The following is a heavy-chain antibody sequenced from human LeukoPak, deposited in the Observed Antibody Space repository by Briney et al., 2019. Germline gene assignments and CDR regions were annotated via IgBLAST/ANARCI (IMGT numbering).Heavy chain of an antibody. Sequence: GGSLRLSCAASGFTFSSYSMNWDRQAPGKGLEWVSSISSSSSYIYYADSVKGRFTISRDNAKNSLYLQMNSLRAEDTAVYYCARDPYSNYGRTFDYWGQGTLVTVSS. CDR1: GFTFSSYS. J-gene: IGHJ4*02. CDR2: ISSSSSYI. D-gene: IGHD4-11*01. CDR3: ARDPYSNYGRTFDY. V-gene: IGHV3-21*01.